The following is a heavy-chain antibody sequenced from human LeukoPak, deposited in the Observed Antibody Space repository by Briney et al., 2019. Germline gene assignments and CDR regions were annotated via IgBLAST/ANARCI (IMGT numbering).Heavy chain of an antibody. CDR1: GYTFTSYY. Sequence: ASVKVSCKASGYTFTSYYMHWVRQAPGQGLEWMGIINPSGGSTSYAQKFQGRVTMTRDTSTSTVYMELRSLRSDDTAVYYCARDHEIYCSGGSCWRFDSWGQGTLVTVSS. J-gene: IGHJ5*01. D-gene: IGHD2-15*01. V-gene: IGHV1-46*01. CDR3: ARDHEIYCSGGSCWRFDS. CDR2: INPSGGST.